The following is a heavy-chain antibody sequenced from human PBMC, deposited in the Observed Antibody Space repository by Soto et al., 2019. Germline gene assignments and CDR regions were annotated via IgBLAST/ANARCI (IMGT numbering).Heavy chain of an antibody. CDR2: ISHSGTTI. J-gene: IGHJ4*02. CDR3: ARFARYGDYGESFDS. V-gene: IGHV3-11*01. D-gene: IGHD4-17*01. Sequence: QVQLVESGGGLVKPGGSLTLSCAASGFTFSDYYMSWIRQAPGKGLEWVSYISHSGTTIYYADSVKGRFTISRDNAKNSLYLQMNSLRAEDTAVYYSARFARYGDYGESFDSWGQGTLVTVSS. CDR1: GFTFSDYY.